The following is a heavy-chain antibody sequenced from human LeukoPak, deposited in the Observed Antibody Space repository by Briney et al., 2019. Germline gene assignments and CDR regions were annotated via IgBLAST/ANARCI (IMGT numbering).Heavy chain of an antibody. Sequence: ASVKVSCKASGGTFSSYAISWVRQAPGQGLEWMGGIIPIFGTANYAQKFQGRVTITADESTSTAYMELSSLRSEDTAVYYCASDVYSYGYYFDYWGQGTLVTVSS. CDR2: IIPIFGTA. CDR3: ASDVYSYGYYFDY. V-gene: IGHV1-69*13. J-gene: IGHJ4*02. D-gene: IGHD5-18*01. CDR1: GGTFSSYA.